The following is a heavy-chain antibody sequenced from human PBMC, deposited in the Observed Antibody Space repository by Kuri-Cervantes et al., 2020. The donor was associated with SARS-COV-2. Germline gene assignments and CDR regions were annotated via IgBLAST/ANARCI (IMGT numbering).Heavy chain of an antibody. V-gene: IGHV3-30*04. J-gene: IGHJ4*02. D-gene: IGHD2-15*01. CDR1: GFTFSSYA. Sequence: GESLKISCAASGFTFSSYALHWVRQAPGKGLEWMALISYDGIDRYYADSVKGRFTISRDNSKNTLYLQMNTMRPEDTAIYYCAKDVAPDCSGPSCYLDYWGQGNLVTVYS. CDR3: AKDVAPDCSGPSCYLDY. CDR2: ISYDGIDR.